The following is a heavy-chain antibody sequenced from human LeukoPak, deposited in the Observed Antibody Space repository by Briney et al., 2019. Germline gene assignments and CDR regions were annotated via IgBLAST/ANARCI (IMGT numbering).Heavy chain of an antibody. J-gene: IGHJ4*02. Sequence: SETLSLTCTVSGGSISSYYWSWIRQPPGKGLEWIWSIYYSGSTYYNPSLKSRVTISVDTSKNQFSLRLSSVTAADTAVYYCARVGARVYWGQGTLVTVSS. CDR2: IYYSGST. V-gene: IGHV4-59*12. CDR3: ARVGARVY. D-gene: IGHD1-26*01. CDR1: GGSISSYY.